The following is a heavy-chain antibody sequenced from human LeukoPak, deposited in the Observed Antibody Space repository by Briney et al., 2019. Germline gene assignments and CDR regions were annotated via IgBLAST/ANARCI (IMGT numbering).Heavy chain of an antibody. J-gene: IGHJ6*02. Sequence: SETLSLTCTASGGSISSYYWSWIRQPPGKGLEWIGYIYYSGSTNYNPSLKSRVTISVDTSKNQFSLKLSSVTAADTAVYYCARDKTYYDFWSGATYYYYGMDVWGQGTTVTVSS. CDR2: IYYSGST. CDR3: ARDKTYYDFWSGATYYYYGMDV. D-gene: IGHD3-3*01. V-gene: IGHV4-59*01. CDR1: GGSISSYY.